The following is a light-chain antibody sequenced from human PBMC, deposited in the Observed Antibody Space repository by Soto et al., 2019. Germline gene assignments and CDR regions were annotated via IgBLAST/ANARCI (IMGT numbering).Light chain of an antibody. V-gene: IGLV2-14*01. CDR3: CSYTSEITTYV. J-gene: IGLJ1*01. CDR1: SSDVGGHND. CDR2: AVS. Sequence: QSALTQPASVSGSPGQSITISCTGTSSDVGGHNDVSWYQQHPGKAPKLLIYAVSNRPSGVSNRFSGSKSGNTASLTISGLQAEDAADYYCCSYTSEITTYVFGKGTKLTV.